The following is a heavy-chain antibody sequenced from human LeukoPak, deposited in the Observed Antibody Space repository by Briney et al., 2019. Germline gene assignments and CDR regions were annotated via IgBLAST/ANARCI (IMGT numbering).Heavy chain of an antibody. V-gene: IGHV4-59*12. J-gene: IGHJ4*02. D-gene: IGHD3-22*01. CDR2: IYYSGST. Sequence: PSETLSLTCTVSGGSISSYYWSWIRQPPGKGLEWIGYIYYSGSTNYNPSLKSRVTISVDTSKNQFSLKLSSVTAADTAVYYCARARSLGSVDSSGYYYGQGKDNPKRYYFDYWGQGTLVTVSS. CDR1: GGSISSYY. CDR3: ARARSLGSVDSSGYYYGQGKDNPKRYYFDY.